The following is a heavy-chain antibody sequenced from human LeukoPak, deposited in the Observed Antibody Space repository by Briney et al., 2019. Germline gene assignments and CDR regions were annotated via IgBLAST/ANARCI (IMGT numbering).Heavy chain of an antibody. V-gene: IGHV4-34*01. J-gene: IGHJ5*02. D-gene: IGHD5-24*01. Sequence: SETLSLTCAVYGGSFSGYYWSWIRQPPGKGLEWIGEINHSGSTNYNPSLKSRVTISVDTSKNQFSLKLSSVTAADTAVYYCARGGGWLQYNWSDPWGQGTLVTVSS. CDR1: GGSFSGYY. CDR3: ARGGGWLQYNWSDP. CDR2: INHSGST.